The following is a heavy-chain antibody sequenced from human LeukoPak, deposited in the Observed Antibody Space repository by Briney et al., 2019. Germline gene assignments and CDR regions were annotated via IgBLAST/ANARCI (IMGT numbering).Heavy chain of an antibody. J-gene: IGHJ5*02. CDR3: AREGDVVADVNWFDP. CDR2: INHSGST. Sequence: SETLSLTCAVYGGSFSGYYWSWIRQPPGKGLEWIGEINHSGSTNYNPPLKSRVTISVDTSKNQFSLKLSSVTAADTAVYYCAREGDVVADVNWFDPWGQGTLVTISS. V-gene: IGHV4-34*01. CDR1: GGSFSGYY. D-gene: IGHD2-2*01.